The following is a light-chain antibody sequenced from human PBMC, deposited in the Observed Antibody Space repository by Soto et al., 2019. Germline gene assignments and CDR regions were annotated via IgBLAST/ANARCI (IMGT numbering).Light chain of an antibody. CDR1: QSISTN. V-gene: IGKV3-15*01. J-gene: IGKJ1*01. Sequence: EIVMTQSPATLSVSPGERATLSCRASQSISTNLAWYQQRPGQAPRLLIYGAYNRATGVPARFSGSASGTEFTLTISSLQSEDFAVFSGQQYNNWTRTFGQVTNVDIX. CDR3: QQYNNWTRT. CDR2: GAY.